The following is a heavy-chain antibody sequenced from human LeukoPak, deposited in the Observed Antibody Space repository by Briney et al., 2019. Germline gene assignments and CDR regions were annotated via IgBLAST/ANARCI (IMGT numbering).Heavy chain of an antibody. CDR1: GGSFSNYY. D-gene: IGHD1-7*01. J-gene: IGHJ6*03. CDR3: ARRWNYGRNYYIDV. V-gene: IGHV4-34*01. CDR2: INDSGRI. Sequence: SETLSLTCAVYGGSFSNYYWSWIRQPPGKGLEWIGEINDSGRINYNPSLMSRVTVSVDTSKNQFSLRLTSVTATDTAVYYCARRWNYGRNYYIDVWGNGAKVRVSS.